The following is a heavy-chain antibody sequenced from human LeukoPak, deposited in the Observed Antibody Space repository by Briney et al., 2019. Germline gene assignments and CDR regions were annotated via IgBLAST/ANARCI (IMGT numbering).Heavy chain of an antibody. J-gene: IGHJ4*02. Sequence: SETLSLTCTVSGGSISSGSYYWSWIRQPAGKGLEWIGRIYTSGSTNYNPSLKSRVTISVDTSKNQFSLKLSSVTAADTAVYYCARNVLLWFGELNYFDYWGQGTLVTVSS. CDR1: GGSISSGSYY. V-gene: IGHV4-61*02. D-gene: IGHD3-10*01. CDR2: IYTSGST. CDR3: ARNVLLWFGELNYFDY.